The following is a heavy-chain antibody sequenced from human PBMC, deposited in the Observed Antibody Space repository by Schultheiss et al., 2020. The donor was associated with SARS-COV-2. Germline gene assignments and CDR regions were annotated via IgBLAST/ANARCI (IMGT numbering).Heavy chain of an antibody. CDR2: IYPGDSDT. D-gene: IGHD6-19*01. Sequence: GGSLRLSCKGSGYSFTSYWIGWVRQMPGKGLEWMGIIYPGDSDTRYSPSFQGQVTISADKSISTAYLQWSSLKASDTAMYYCASSLRSGGIDYCGQGTLVTVSS. V-gene: IGHV5-51*01. J-gene: IGHJ4*02. CDR3: ASSLRSGGIDY. CDR1: GYSFTSYW.